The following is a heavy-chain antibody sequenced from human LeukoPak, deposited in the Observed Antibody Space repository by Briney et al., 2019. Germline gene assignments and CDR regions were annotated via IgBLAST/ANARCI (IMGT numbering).Heavy chain of an antibody. CDR2: IYYSGST. D-gene: IGHD3-16*01. Sequence: SETLSLICTVSGGAISGRRDYWGWIRQPPGKGLEWIASIYYSGSTHYNPSLKSRVTISVDTSRNQFSLELRTATAADSAIYYCARNVSRGEPGGAFDLWGQGTMVTVSS. CDR3: ARNVSRGEPGGAFDL. J-gene: IGHJ3*01. V-gene: IGHV4-39*01. CDR1: GGAISGRRDY.